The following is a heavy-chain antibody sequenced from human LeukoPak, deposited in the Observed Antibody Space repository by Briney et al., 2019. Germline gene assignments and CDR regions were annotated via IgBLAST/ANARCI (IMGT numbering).Heavy chain of an antibody. J-gene: IGHJ6*03. CDR2: IYYSGST. Sequence: PSETLSLTCTVSGGSISSSSYYWGWIRQPPGKGLEWIGSIYYSGSTYYNPSLKSRVTISVDTSKNQFSLKLSSVTAADTAVYYCARGYCGGDCYYYYYYYMDVWGKGTTVTVSS. V-gene: IGHV4-39*07. CDR1: GGSISSSSYY. CDR3: ARGYCGGDCYYYYYYYMDV. D-gene: IGHD2-21*02.